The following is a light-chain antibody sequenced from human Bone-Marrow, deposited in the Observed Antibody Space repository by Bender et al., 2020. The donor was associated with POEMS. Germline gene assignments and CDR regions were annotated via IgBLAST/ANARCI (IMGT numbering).Light chain of an antibody. CDR1: SSDVGSYHR. V-gene: IGLV2-18*02. J-gene: IGLJ2*01. CDR3: SSHTSSNIL. Sequence: QSALAQPPSVSGSLGLSVIISCTGTSSDVGSYHRVSWFQQSPGTGPKLIIYEVTKRPSGVPDRFSGSKSGSTASLTISGLQAEDEAHYYCSSHTSSNILFGGGTMLTVL. CDR2: EVT.